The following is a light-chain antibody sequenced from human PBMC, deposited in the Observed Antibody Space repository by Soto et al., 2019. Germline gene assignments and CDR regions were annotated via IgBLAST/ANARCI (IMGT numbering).Light chain of an antibody. V-gene: IGKV3-15*01. J-gene: IGKJ1*01. CDR2: GTS. CDR1: QSVGKS. CDR3: QQYNNWPRT. Sequence: EIVLTQSPGTLSLSPGERATLSSRASQSVGKSLAWYQQKAGQAPRLLIYGTSTRATGIPARFSGSGSGTDFTLSISSLQFEDFAVYYCQQYNNWPRTFGQGTKVDI.